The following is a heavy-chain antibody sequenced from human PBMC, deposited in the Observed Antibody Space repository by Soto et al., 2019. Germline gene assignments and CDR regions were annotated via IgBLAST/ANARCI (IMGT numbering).Heavy chain of an antibody. Sequence: GGSLRLSCAASGFTFDDYTMHWVRQAPGKGLEWVSLISWDGGSTYYADSVKGRFTISRDNSKNSLYLQMNSLRAEDTAVYYCAKGPTSSGWEEDYYGMDVWGQGTTVTVSS. CDR2: ISWDGGST. J-gene: IGHJ6*02. CDR3: AKGPTSSGWEEDYYGMDV. D-gene: IGHD6-19*01. CDR1: GFTFDDYT. V-gene: IGHV3-43*01.